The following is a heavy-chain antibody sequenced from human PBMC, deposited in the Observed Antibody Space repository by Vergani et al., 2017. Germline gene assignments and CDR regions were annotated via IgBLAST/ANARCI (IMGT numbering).Heavy chain of an antibody. CDR3: AREVDEVVAATGNWFDP. J-gene: IGHJ5*02. V-gene: IGHV4-31*03. CDR1: GGSISSGGYY. D-gene: IGHD2-15*01. Sequence: QVQLQESGPGLVKPSHTLSLTCTFSGGSISSGGYYWIWLRQHPGKGLEWIGYIYYSGSTYYNPSLKSRVTISVDTAKNQFSRKLSAVTAADTAVYYCAREVDEVVAATGNWFDPWGQGTLVTVSS. CDR2: IYYSGST.